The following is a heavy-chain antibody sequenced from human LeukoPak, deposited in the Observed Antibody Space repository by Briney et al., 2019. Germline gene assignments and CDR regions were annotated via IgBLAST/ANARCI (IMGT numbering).Heavy chain of an antibody. Sequence: GGSLRPSCAASGFTFSNYGLTWVRQAPGKGLEWVSGISGSGGRTDYADSVKGRFTISRDNAKNTLYLQMNSLSADDTAIYYCAKGSREWELLDAFDIWGHGTMVTVSS. D-gene: IGHD1-26*01. J-gene: IGHJ3*02. V-gene: IGHV3-23*01. CDR1: GFTFSNYG. CDR3: AKGSREWELLDAFDI. CDR2: ISGSGGRT.